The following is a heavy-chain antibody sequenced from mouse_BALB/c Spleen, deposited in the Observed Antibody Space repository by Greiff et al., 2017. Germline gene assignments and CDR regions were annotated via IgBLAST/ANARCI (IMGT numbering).Heavy chain of an antibody. D-gene: IGHD4-1*01. CDR1: GFAFTSYD. CDR2: ISSGGGST. J-gene: IGHJ2*01. Sequence: EVMLVESGGGLVKPGGSLKLSCAASGFAFTSYDMSWVRQTPEKRLEWVAYISSGGGSTYYPDTVKGRFTISRDNAKNTLYLQMSSLKSEDTAMYYCARLGTGTSYFDYWGQGTTLTVSS. V-gene: IGHV5-12-1*01. CDR3: ARLGTGTSYFDY.